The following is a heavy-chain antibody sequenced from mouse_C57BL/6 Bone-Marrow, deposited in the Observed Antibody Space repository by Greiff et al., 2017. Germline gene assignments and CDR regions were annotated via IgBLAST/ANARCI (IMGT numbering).Heavy chain of an antibody. D-gene: IGHD1-1*01. CDR1: GFTFSSYT. V-gene: IGHV5-9*01. J-gene: IGHJ2*01. Sequence: EVMLVESGGGLVKPGGSLKLSCAASGFTFSSYTMSWVRQTPEKRLEWVATISGGGGNTYYPDSVKGRFTISRDNAKNTLYLQMSSLRSEDTALYYCARRKIRTTVVASYYFDYWGQGTTLTVSA. CDR2: ISGGGGNT. CDR3: ARRKIRTTVVASYYFDY.